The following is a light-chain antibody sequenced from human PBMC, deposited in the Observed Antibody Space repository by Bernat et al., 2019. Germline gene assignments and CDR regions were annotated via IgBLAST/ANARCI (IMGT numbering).Light chain of an antibody. CDR1: SSDVGGYNY. J-gene: IGLJ3*02. Sequence: QSALTQPASVSGSPGQSITISCTGTSSDVGGYNYVSWYQQHPGRAPKLMIYDVRDRPSGISNRFSGSKSGNTASLTISGILAEDEADYYCRSYTSSSTLVFGGGTRLTVL. CDR3: RSYTSSSTLV. CDR2: DVR. V-gene: IGLV2-14*03.